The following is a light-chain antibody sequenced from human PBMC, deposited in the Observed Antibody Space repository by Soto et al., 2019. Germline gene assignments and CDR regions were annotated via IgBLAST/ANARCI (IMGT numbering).Light chain of an antibody. J-gene: IGLJ3*02. Sequence: QSALTQPASVSGSPGQSITISCTGTSSDVGSYNLVSWYQQHPGKATKLMIYEGNERPSGVSNRFSGSKSGNTASLTISGLQAEDEADYYCCSYAGSSTWVFGGGTKLTVL. V-gene: IGLV2-23*01. CDR1: SSDVGSYNL. CDR3: CSYAGSSTWV. CDR2: EGN.